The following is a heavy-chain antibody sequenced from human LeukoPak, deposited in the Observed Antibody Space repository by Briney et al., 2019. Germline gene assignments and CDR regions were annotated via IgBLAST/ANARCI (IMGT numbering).Heavy chain of an antibody. Sequence: GGSLRLSCAASGFTFSSYSMNWARQAPGKGLEWVSSISSSSSYIYYADSVKGRFTISRDNAKNSLYLQMNSLRAEDTAVYYCARDGSQAWLFDFDYWGQGTLVTVSS. CDR2: ISSSSSYI. CDR3: ARDGSQAWLFDFDY. V-gene: IGHV3-21*01. D-gene: IGHD3-22*01. J-gene: IGHJ4*02. CDR1: GFTFSSYS.